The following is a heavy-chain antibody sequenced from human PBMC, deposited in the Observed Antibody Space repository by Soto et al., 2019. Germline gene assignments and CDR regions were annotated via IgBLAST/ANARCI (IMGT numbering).Heavy chain of an antibody. D-gene: IGHD3-22*01. V-gene: IGHV3-33*01. CDR2: IWYDGSNK. CDR3: ARETYSSGYYYDLGY. CDR1: GFTFSSYG. Sequence: QVQLVESGGGVVQPGRSLRLSCAASGFTFSSYGMHWVRQAPGKGLEWVAVIWYDGSNKYYADSVKGRFTISRDNSKNTLDLQMNSLRAEDTAVYYCARETYSSGYYYDLGYWGQGTLVTVSS. J-gene: IGHJ4*02.